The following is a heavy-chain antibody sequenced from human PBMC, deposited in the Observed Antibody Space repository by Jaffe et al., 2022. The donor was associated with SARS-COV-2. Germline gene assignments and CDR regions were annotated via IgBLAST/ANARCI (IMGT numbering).Heavy chain of an antibody. Sequence: EVQLVESGGGLVQPGGSLRLSCEGSGFTFSNYVMSWVRQAPGMGLEWVSTVSGSGGSTYYADSVKGRFTVSRDNSKNTLYLQMNSLRADDAAIYYCAKGASGASSSSFDSWGQGTLVTVSS. J-gene: IGHJ4*02. V-gene: IGHV3-23*04. CDR2: VSGSGGST. CDR1: GFTFSNYV. D-gene: IGHD6-13*01. CDR3: AKGASGASSSSFDS.